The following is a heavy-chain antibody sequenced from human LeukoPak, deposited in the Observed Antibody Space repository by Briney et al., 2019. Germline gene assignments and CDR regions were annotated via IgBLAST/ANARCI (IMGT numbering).Heavy chain of an antibody. CDR1: GYTLTELS. CDR3: ARGGTMVRGANHDAFDI. D-gene: IGHD3-10*01. V-gene: IGHV1-24*01. Sequence: ASVKVSCKVSGYTLTELSMHWVRQAPGKGLEWMGGFDPEDGETIYAQKFQGRVTMTEDTSTDTAYMELSSLRSEDTAVYYCARGGTMVRGANHDAFDIWGQGTMVTVSS. CDR2: FDPEDGET. J-gene: IGHJ3*02.